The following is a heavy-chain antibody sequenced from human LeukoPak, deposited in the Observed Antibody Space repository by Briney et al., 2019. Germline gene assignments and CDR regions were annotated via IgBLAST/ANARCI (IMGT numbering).Heavy chain of an antibody. V-gene: IGHV4-59*01. CDR3: ARSSSWKGFDY. D-gene: IGHD1-1*01. Sequence: SETLSLTCTVSGGSISSYYWSWIRQPPGKGLEWIGYIYYSGSTNYNPSLKSRVTISVDTSKNQFSLKLSSVTAADTAVYYCARSSSWKGFDYWGQGTLVTVSS. CDR1: GGSISSYY. J-gene: IGHJ4*02. CDR2: IYYSGST.